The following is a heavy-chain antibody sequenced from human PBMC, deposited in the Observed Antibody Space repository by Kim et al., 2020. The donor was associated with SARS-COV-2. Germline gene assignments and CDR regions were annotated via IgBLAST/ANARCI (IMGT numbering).Heavy chain of an antibody. V-gene: IGHV4-39*07. D-gene: IGHD3-10*01. CDR3: ARLVSLLWFGESNWYFDL. J-gene: IGHJ2*01. Sequence: SRVTIAVDTSKNQFSLKLSSVTAADTAVYYCARLVSLLWFGESNWYFDLWGRGTLVTVSS.